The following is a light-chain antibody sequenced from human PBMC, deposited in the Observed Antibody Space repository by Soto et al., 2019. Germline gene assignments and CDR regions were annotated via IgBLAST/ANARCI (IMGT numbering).Light chain of an antibody. Sequence: QSALTQPRSVSGSPGQSVTISCIGTSSDVGGHNYVSWYQQHSAKAPKLMIYDVTERPSRVPDRFSGSKSGNTASLTISGLQAEDEADYYCCSYAGGNTWVFGGGTKVTVL. V-gene: IGLV2-11*01. CDR1: SSDVGGHNY. J-gene: IGLJ3*02. CDR3: CSYAGGNTWV. CDR2: DVT.